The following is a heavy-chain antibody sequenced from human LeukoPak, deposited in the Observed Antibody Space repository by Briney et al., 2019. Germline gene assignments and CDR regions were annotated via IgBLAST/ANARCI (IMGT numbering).Heavy chain of an antibody. CDR2: IIPILGIA. D-gene: IGHD6-19*01. CDR3: AIFPPGYSSGWWFDP. J-gene: IGHJ5*02. V-gene: IGHV1-69*04. Sequence: SVKVSCKASGGTFSSYAISWVRQAPGQGLEWMGRIIPILGIANYAQKFQGRVTITADKSTSTAYMELSSLRSEDTAVYYCAIFPPGYSSGWWFDPWGQGTLVTVSP. CDR1: GGTFSSYA.